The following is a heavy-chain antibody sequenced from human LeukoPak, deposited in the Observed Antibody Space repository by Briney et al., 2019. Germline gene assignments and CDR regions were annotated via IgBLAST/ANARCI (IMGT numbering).Heavy chain of an antibody. CDR2: ISGSGDYT. D-gene: IGHD3-9*01. J-gene: IGHJ4*02. CDR3: AKVVNYYDVLSGFDY. CDR1: GFTFSSYA. Sequence: PGGSLRLSCAASGFTFSSYAMSWVRQAPGKGLAWVSAISGSGDYTYYADSVKGRFTISRDNSKNTLYLQMNSLRAEDTAVYYCAKVVNYYDVLSGFDYWGQGTLVTVSS. V-gene: IGHV3-23*01.